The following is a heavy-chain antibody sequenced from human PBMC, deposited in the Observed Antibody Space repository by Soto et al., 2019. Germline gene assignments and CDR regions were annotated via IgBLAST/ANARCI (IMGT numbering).Heavy chain of an antibody. D-gene: IGHD3-10*01. J-gene: IGHJ4*02. CDR3: ASGRFTMIRGVTPEDYDC. V-gene: IGHV3-21*01. Sequence: GGSLRLSCVGSGFLFSEKSMNWVRQAPGKGLEWVSSISTMNTYIYYADSVRGRFTISRDNGQNSLFLQMNSLRDEDTAVYYCASGRFTMIRGVTPEDYDCWGEGVLVTVS. CDR2: ISTMNTYI. CDR1: GFLFSEKS.